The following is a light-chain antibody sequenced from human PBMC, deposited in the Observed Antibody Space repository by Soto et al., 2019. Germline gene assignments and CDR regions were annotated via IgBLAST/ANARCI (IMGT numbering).Light chain of an antibody. J-gene: IGKJ3*01. V-gene: IGKV3-20*01. CDR1: QSVSSSY. CDR3: QHYGGPFT. CDR2: AAY. Sequence: ESVLTQSPGTLSLSPGESATLSCRASQSVSSSYLAWYQQKPGQAPRLLISAAYTRATGIPGRFSGSGSGTDFTLTIRNLEPEDFAVYYCQHYGGPFTFGPGTKVDIK.